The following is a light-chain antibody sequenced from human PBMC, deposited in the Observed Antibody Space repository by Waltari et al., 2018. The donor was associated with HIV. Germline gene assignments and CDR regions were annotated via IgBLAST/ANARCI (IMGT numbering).Light chain of an antibody. Sequence: SYELTPPPSVSVSPGQTATIPCSGDALPKSSAYWYQQKPGRAPVVVIHDDRRRPSGIPERFSGSSAGTVATLTITGAQVDDETVYYCYSEDMSKTQRVFGRGTKLTV. J-gene: IGLJ2*01. V-gene: IGLV3-10*01. CDR2: DDR. CDR1: ALPKSS. CDR3: YSEDMSKTQRV.